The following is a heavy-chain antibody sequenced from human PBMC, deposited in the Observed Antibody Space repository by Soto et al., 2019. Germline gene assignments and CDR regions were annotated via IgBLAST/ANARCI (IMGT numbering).Heavy chain of an antibody. CDR3: ASGWSVDAFDI. CDR2: IHSGGST. J-gene: IGHJ3*02. V-gene: IGHV3-53*04. Sequence: EVQLVESGGGLVQPGGSLRLSCAASGFTVRSNYMRWVRQAPGKGLEWVPVIHSGGSTYYPDSVKGRFTISRHYSKNTLYIQMNSLRAKDTAVYYWASGWSVDAFDIWGQGTMVTVSS. D-gene: IGHD3-3*01. CDR1: GFTVRSNY.